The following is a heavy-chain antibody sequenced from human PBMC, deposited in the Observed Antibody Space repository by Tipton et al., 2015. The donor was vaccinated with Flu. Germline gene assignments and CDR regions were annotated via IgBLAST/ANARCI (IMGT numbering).Heavy chain of an antibody. CDR2: IWYDGSNK. J-gene: IGHJ6*02. V-gene: IGHV3-33*01. CDR1: GFTFSSYG. CDR3: ARDRSGSYYEYYYYGMDV. Sequence: RSLRLSCAASGFTFSSYGMHWVRQAPGKGLEWVAVIWYDGSNKYYADSVKGRFTISRDNSKNTLYLQMNSLRAEDTAVYYCARDRSGSYYEYYYYGMDVWGQGTTVTVSS. D-gene: IGHD1-26*01.